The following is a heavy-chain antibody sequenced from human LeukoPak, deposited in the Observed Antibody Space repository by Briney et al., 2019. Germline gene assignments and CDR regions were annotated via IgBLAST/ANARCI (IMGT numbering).Heavy chain of an antibody. V-gene: IGHV1-2*02. J-gene: IGHJ5*02. D-gene: IGHD3-3*01. CDR1: GYTFTGYY. CDR3: ARDHPGRIPDSRFWSGRNYNWFDP. CDR2: INPNSGGP. Sequence: SVKVSCKPSGYTFTGYYMHWVRQAPRQGVEWMGWINPNSGGPNYAQKIQGRVTMTRDTSISTAYMELSRLRSDDTAVYYCARDHPGRIPDSRFWSGRNYNWFDPWGQGTLVTVSS.